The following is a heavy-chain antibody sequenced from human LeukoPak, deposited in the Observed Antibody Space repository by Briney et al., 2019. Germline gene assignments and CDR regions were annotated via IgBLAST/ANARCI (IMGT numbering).Heavy chain of an antibody. J-gene: IGHJ4*02. CDR1: GFIFSSYW. V-gene: IGHV3-7*01. Sequence: GGSLRLSCAASGFIFSSYWMTWVRQAPGKGLEWVANINQDGSEKHYVDSVKGRFIISRDNTKNSLYLQMTSLRGEDTAVYYCARGVSTAFWGQGTLVTVSS. CDR2: INQDGSEK. CDR3: ARGVSTAF.